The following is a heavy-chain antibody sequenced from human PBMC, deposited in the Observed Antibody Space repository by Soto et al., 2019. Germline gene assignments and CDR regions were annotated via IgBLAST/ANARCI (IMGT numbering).Heavy chain of an antibody. D-gene: IGHD2-2*01. Sequence: SETLSLTCAVYGGSFSGYYWSWIRQPPGKGLEWIGEINHSGSTNYNPSLKSRVTISVDTSKNQFSLKLSSVTAADTAVYYCARASREDCSSTSCYAFDYWGQGTLVTVSS. CDR3: ARASREDCSSTSCYAFDY. CDR1: GGSFSGYY. CDR2: INHSGST. J-gene: IGHJ4*02. V-gene: IGHV4-34*01.